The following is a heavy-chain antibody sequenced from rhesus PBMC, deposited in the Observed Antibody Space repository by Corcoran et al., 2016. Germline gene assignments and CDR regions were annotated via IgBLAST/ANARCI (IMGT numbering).Heavy chain of an antibody. CDR1: GGSISDSYR. J-gene: IGHJ4*01. V-gene: IGHV4S10*01. D-gene: IGHD6-25*01. CDR2: IYGSSTST. Sequence: QVQLQESGPGVVKPSETLSLTCAVSGGSISDSYRWSWIRQPPGKGLEWIGYIYGSSTSTTYNPSLKSRVTISKDTSKNQFSLKLSSVTAADTAVYYCARSIAAADFDYWGQGVLVTVSS. CDR3: ARSIAAADFDY.